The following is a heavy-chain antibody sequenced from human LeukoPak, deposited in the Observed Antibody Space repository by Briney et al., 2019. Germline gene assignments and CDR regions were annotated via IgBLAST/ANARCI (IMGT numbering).Heavy chain of an antibody. CDR2: VRCDGSNK. D-gene: IGHD1-26*01. CDR3: AKDLSVGAPDY. J-gene: IGHJ4*02. CDR1: GFTFSTYG. Sequence: GGSLRLSCAASGFTFSTYGMHWVRQAPGKGLEWVAFVRCDGSNKYYADSVKGRFAISRDNSKNTLYLQMNSLRAEDTAVYYCAKDLSVGAPDYWGQGTLVTVSS. V-gene: IGHV3-30*02.